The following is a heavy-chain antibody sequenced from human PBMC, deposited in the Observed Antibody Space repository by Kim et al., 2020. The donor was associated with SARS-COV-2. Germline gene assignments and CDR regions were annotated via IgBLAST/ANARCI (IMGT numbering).Heavy chain of an antibody. V-gene: IGHV3-7*03. Sequence: YVDPGKARFTIPRDNAKNSLYLQMNSLRAEDTAVYYCARLRSYYYGMDVWGQGTTVTVSS. CDR3: ARLRSYYYGMDV. J-gene: IGHJ6*02. D-gene: IGHD4-17*01.